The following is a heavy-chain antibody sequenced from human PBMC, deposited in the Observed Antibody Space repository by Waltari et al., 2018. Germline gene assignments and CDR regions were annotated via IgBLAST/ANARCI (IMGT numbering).Heavy chain of an antibody. CDR3: ARGRGRGVIGYNWFDP. CDR1: GGSISSSNW. Sequence: QVQLQESGPGLVKPSGTLSLTCAVSGGSISSSNWWSWVRQPPGKGLEWIGEIYHSGGTNYNPSLKSRVTISVDTSKNQFSLKLSSVTAADTAVYYCARGRGRGVIGYNWFDPWGQGTLVTVSS. V-gene: IGHV4-4*02. CDR2: IYHSGGT. J-gene: IGHJ5*02. D-gene: IGHD3-10*01.